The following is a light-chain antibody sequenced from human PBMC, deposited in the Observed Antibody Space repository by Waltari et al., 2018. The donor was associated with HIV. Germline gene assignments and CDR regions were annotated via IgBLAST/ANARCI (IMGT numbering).Light chain of an antibody. CDR3: ASYAGHDRFVL. V-gene: IGLV2-8*01. CDR2: AVN. Sequence: QPALIQPPSASGSPGQSVTISCTGTSSDIGNYDYVSWYQQHPGKAPQIIIYAVNKRPSGVPNRFSGSKSGNTASLTVSGLQAEDEADYYCASYAGHDRFVLLGGGTKVTVL. J-gene: IGLJ2*01. CDR1: SSDIGNYDY.